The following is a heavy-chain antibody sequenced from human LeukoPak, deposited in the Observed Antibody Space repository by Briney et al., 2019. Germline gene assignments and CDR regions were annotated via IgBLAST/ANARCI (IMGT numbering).Heavy chain of an antibody. D-gene: IGHD2-15*01. CDR1: GGSFTASSYY. CDR2: IYYSGST. V-gene: IGHV4-39*07. Sequence: PSETLSLTCIVSGGSFTASSYYGGWVRQPPGKGLEWIRSIYYSGSTFYNPSLKSRLTISIGRTKPQFSLSLSSVTAADTAIYYCARVYGDYSTVAFWGQGTLVTVSS. J-gene: IGHJ4*02. CDR3: ARVYGDYSTVAF.